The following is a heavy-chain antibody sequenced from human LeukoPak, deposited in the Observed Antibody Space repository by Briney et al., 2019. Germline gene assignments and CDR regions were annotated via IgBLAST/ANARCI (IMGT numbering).Heavy chain of an antibody. CDR1: GFTVSSFE. V-gene: IGHV3-48*03. CDR3: ARDLWYSGSRAPPMAFDI. J-gene: IGHJ3*02. Sequence: GGSLRLSCAASGFTVSSFEMSWVRQAPGKGLEWVSYISSFGGTIYYVDYVKGRFTRSRDNGKNSMCLQMNSLRAEDTAVSYCARDLWYSGSRAPPMAFDIWGQGTMVTVSS. D-gene: IGHD1-26*01. CDR2: ISSFGGTI.